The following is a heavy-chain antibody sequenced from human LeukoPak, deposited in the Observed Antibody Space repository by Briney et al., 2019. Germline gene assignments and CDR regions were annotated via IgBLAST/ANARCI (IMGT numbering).Heavy chain of an antibody. J-gene: IGHJ5*02. D-gene: IGHD1-26*01. CDR2: INAGNGNT. V-gene: IGHV1-3*01. CDR3: ARDFSYPNWFDP. Sequence: ASVKVSRKASGYTFTSYAMHWVRQAPGQRLEWMGWINAGNGNTKYSQKFQGRVTITRDTSASTAYMELSSLRSEDTAVYYCARDFSYPNWFDPWGQGTLVTVSS. CDR1: GYTFTSYA.